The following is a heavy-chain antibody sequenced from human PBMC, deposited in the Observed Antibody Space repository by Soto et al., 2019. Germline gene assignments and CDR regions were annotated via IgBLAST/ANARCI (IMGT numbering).Heavy chain of an antibody. Sequence: GGSLRLSCAASGFSFSSYWMHWVRQAPGKGLVWVSRINSDGSSTDYADSVKGRFTMSRDDAKNTVSLQMNSLRAEDTAVYYCARGEITTITASDYWGPGT. J-gene: IGHJ4*02. CDR3: ARGEITTITASDY. D-gene: IGHD5-12*01. CDR2: INSDGSST. V-gene: IGHV3-74*01. CDR1: GFSFSSYW.